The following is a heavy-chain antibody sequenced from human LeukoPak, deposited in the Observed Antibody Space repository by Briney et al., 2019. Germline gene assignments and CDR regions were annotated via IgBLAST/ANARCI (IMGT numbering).Heavy chain of an antibody. CDR3: ARILSYDSSGYYSPRFDY. D-gene: IGHD3-22*01. Sequence: ASVEVSFKASGYTFTSYYMHWVRQAPGQGLEWMGIINPSGGGTTYAQKFQGRVTMTRDTSTSIVYMELSSLRSEDTAVYYCARILSYDSSGYYSPRFDYWGQGTLVTVSS. CDR2: INPSGGGT. V-gene: IGHV1-46*01. J-gene: IGHJ4*02. CDR1: GYTFTSYY.